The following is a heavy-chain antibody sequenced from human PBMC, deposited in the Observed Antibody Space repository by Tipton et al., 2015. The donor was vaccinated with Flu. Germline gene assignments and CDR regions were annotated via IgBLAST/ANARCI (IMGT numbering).Heavy chain of an antibody. CDR3: ARYSSIAARPPDY. J-gene: IGHJ4*02. D-gene: IGHD6-6*01. CDR2: IKQDGSEK. Sequence: GSLRLSCAASGFTFSSYWMSWVRQAPGKGLEWVANIKQDGSEKYYVDSVKGRFTISRDNAKNSLYLQMNSLRAEDTAVYYCARYSSIAARPPDYWGQGTLVTVSS. CDR1: GFTFSSYW. V-gene: IGHV3-7*01.